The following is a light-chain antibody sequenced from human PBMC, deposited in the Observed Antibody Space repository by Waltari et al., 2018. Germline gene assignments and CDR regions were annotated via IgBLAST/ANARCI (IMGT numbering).Light chain of an antibody. CDR2: DVS. J-gene: IGKJ1*01. CDR3: QHRSGWPPWT. V-gene: IGKV3-11*01. Sequence: EIVLTQSPATLSLSPGERAILSCRASQSVSTYLVWYQHRPGQAPRLLIHDVSNRATGIPARFSGSGSGTDFTLTISSLEPEDFAVYYCQHRSGWPPWTFGQGTKVEVK. CDR1: QSVSTY.